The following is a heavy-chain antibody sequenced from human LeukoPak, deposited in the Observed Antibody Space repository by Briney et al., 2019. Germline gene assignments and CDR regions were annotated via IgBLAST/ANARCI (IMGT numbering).Heavy chain of an antibody. CDR3: ARVRSVGGNPHAFNI. D-gene: IGHD4-23*01. CDR1: GFTFSSYS. J-gene: IGHJ3*02. V-gene: IGHV3-21*01. CDR2: ITSSSGYI. Sequence: GGSLRLSCAASGFTFSSYSMTWVRQAPGKGLEWVSSITSSSGYIHYADSVKGRFTLSRDNAKNSLYLQMNSLRVEDTALYYCARVRSVGGNPHAFNIWGQGTMVTVSS.